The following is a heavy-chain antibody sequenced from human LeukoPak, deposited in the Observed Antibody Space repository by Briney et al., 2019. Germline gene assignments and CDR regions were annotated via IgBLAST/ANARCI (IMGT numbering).Heavy chain of an antibody. J-gene: IGHJ4*02. CDR1: GFTFSSYA. Sequence: GGSLRLSCAASGFTFSSYAMHWVRQAPGKGLEWVAVISYDGSNKYYADSVKGRFTISRDNSKNTLYLQMNSLRAEDTAVYYCARVPITIFGVGPDPDLPFDYWGQGTLVTVSS. CDR3: ARVPITIFGVGPDPDLPFDY. CDR2: ISYDGSNK. D-gene: IGHD3-3*01. V-gene: IGHV3-30-3*01.